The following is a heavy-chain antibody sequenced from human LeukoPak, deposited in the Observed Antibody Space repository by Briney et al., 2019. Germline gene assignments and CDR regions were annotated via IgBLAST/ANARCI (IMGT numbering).Heavy chain of an antibody. CDR1: GFTFSSYG. CDR3: AKILSSQQYCTGADCLWGVSDL. Sequence: PGGSLRLSCAASGFTFSSYGMHWVRQAPGKGLEWVAFIRFDGNNYYYANSVKGRFTISRDNSENTLFLQMNSLRPEDTALYYCAKILSSQQYCTGADCLWGVSDLWGQGTMVIVSS. D-gene: IGHD2-8*02. V-gene: IGHV3-30*02. CDR2: IRFDGNNY. J-gene: IGHJ3*01.